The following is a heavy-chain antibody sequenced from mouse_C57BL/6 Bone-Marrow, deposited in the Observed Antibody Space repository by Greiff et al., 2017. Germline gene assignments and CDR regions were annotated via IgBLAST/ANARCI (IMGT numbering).Heavy chain of an antibody. D-gene: IGHD2-3*01. J-gene: IGHJ1*03. Sequence: EVKVVESGAELVKPGASVKLSCTASGFNIKDYYMHWVKQRTEQGLEWIGRIDPEDGETKYAPKFQGKATITADTSSNTAYLQLSSLTSEDTAVYYCAAHRWLLLYFDVWGTGTTVTVSS. CDR3: AAHRWLLLYFDV. V-gene: IGHV14-2*01. CDR2: IDPEDGET. CDR1: GFNIKDYY.